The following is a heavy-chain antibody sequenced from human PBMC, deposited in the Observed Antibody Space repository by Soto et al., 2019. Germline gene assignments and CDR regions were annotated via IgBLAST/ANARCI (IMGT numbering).Heavy chain of an antibody. CDR2: IDPSDSYT. CDR1: GYSFTSYW. CDR3: ARQGIYYGSGSYDYYYGMDV. J-gene: IGHJ6*02. V-gene: IGHV5-10-1*01. D-gene: IGHD3-10*01. Sequence: GESLKISCKGSGYSFTSYWISWVRQMPGKGLEWMGRIDPSDSYTNYSPSFQGHVTISADKSISTAYLQWSSLKASDTAMYYCARQGIYYGSGSYDYYYGMDVWGQGTTVTVSS.